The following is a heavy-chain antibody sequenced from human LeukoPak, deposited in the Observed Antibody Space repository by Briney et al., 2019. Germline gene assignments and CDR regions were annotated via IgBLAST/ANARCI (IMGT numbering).Heavy chain of an antibody. CDR1: GGSISSYY. Sequence: SETLSLTCTVSGGSISSYYWSWIRQPPGKGLEWIGYIYHSGSTNYNPSLKSRVTISVDTSKNQFSLKLSSVTAADTAVYYCARREMATIPDAFDIWGQGTMVTVSS. J-gene: IGHJ3*02. CDR3: ARREMATIPDAFDI. D-gene: IGHD5-24*01. V-gene: IGHV4-59*08. CDR2: IYHSGST.